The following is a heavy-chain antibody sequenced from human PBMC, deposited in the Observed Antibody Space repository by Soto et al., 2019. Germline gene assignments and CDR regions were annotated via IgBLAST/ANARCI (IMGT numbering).Heavy chain of an antibody. J-gene: IGHJ5*02. V-gene: IGHV3-21*01. CDR1: GFTFSSYS. CDR2: ISSSSSYI. D-gene: IGHD3-3*01. Sequence: GESLKISCAASGFTFSSYSMNWVRQAPGKGLEWVSSISSSSSYIYYADSVKGRFTISRDNAKNSLYLQMNSLRAEDTAVYYCARSQMYYDFRSRWFDPWGQGTLVTVSS. CDR3: ARSQMYYDFRSRWFDP.